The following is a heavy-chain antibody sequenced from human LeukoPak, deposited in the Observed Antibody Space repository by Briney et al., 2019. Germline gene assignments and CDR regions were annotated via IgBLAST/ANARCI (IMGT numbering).Heavy chain of an antibody. V-gene: IGHV3-23*01. CDR2: ISGSSGGT. CDR1: GFTFSSYA. CDR3: AKEASSYSSWYYSDAFDF. Sequence: GGSLRLSCVASGFTFSSYAMSWVRQAPGKGLEWVSAISGSSGGTHYADSVKGRFTISRDNFRNTLYLQMNSLRAEDTAIFYCAKEASSYSSWYYSDAFDFWGRGTMVTVSS. D-gene: IGHD6-13*01. J-gene: IGHJ3*01.